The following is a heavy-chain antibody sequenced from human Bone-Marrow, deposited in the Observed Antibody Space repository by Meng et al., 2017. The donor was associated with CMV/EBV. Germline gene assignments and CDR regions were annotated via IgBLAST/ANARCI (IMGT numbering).Heavy chain of an antibody. J-gene: IGHJ4*02. Sequence: GSLRLSCTVSGGSISSSSYYWGWIRQPPGKGLEWIGSIYYSGSTYYNPTLKSRVTISVDTTKNRFSLKLSSVTAADTAVYYCARVVEMAKYYFDYWGQGTLVTVSS. CDR2: IYYSGST. D-gene: IGHD5-24*01. CDR1: GGSISSSSYY. V-gene: IGHV4-39*07. CDR3: ARVVEMAKYYFDY.